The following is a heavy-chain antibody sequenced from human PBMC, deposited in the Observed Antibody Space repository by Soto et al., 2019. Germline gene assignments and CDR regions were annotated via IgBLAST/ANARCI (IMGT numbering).Heavy chain of an antibody. CDR2: VHQTGNT. Sequence: SQTLSLTCTVSGGSISRYYRRWIRQTPGKGLEWIGYVHQTGNTKYNPSLESRVTISVDASKNNNSLNLRSLTAADTAVYFCARGYRPINMIEGVVSAFDYCGQGTLVTVSS. V-gene: IGHV4-59*01. J-gene: IGHJ4*02. CDR3: ARGYRPINMIEGVVSAFDY. CDR1: GGSISRYY. D-gene: IGHD3-16*01.